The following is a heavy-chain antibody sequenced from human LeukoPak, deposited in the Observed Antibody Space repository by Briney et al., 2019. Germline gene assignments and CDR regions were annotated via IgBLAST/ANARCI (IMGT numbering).Heavy chain of an antibody. J-gene: IGHJ4*03. CDR3: ARGHYDILTGYSYYFDY. CDR1: GGSISSYY. Sequence: PSETLSLTCTVSGGSISSYYWSWIRQPPGKGLEWIGYIYYSGSTNYNPSLKSRVTISVDTSKNQFSLKLSSVTAADTAVYYCARGHYDILTGYSYYFDYWGQGTVVTVSS. CDR2: IYYSGST. V-gene: IGHV4-59*01. D-gene: IGHD3-9*01.